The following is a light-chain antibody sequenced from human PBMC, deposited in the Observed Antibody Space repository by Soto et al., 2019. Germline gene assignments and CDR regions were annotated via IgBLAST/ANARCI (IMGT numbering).Light chain of an antibody. CDR2: VNSDGSH. J-gene: IGLJ1*01. Sequence: QPVLTQSPSASASLGASVKLTCTLSSGHSSYAIAWHQQQPEQGPRFLMRVNSDGSHIKGDGIPDRFSGSSSGAERYLTISSLQSEDEADYYCQTCGPGLRVFGTGTKLTFL. CDR1: SGHSSYA. CDR3: QTCGPGLRV. V-gene: IGLV4-69*01.